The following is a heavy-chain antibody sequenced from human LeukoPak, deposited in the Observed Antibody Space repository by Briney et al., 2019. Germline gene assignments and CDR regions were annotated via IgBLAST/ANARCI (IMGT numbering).Heavy chain of an antibody. CDR1: GGSFSNYG. CDR3: ARSPGLDWYFDL. V-gene: IGHV1-69*05. J-gene: IGHJ2*01. CDR2: IIPIFGTA. Sequence: SVKVSCKASGGSFSNYGLNWVRQAPGQGLEWMGGIIPIFGTANYAQKFQDRVTITTDESTSTAHMDLSSLRSEDTAVYYCARSPGLDWYFDLWAVAPWSLSPQ.